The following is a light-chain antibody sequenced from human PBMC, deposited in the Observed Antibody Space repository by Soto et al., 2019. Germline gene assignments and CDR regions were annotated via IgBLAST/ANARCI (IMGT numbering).Light chain of an antibody. J-gene: IGLJ1*01. Sequence: QSVLTQPPAVSGAPGQRVTISCAGSTSNIGANYDVQWYQHLPGRAPKLLLYGNDNRPSGVPDRFSGSKSGTSASLAISGLQAEDEVDYYCQSYDSSLSVSVFGSGTKLTVL. CDR1: TSNIGANYD. CDR3: QSYDSSLSVSV. V-gene: IGLV1-40*01. CDR2: GND.